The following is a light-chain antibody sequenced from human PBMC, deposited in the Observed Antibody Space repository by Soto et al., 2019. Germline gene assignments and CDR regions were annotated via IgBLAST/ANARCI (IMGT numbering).Light chain of an antibody. V-gene: IGKV1-39*01. Sequence: DIQVTQSPFTLSRSDGARVSIHCRASQGISRWLAWYQQKPGKAPKLLIYAASSLQSGVPSRFSGSGSGTDFTLTISSLQPEDFATYCCQQSYSTLRTFGQGTKVDNK. CDR1: QGISRW. CDR2: AAS. J-gene: IGKJ1*01. CDR3: QQSYSTLRT.